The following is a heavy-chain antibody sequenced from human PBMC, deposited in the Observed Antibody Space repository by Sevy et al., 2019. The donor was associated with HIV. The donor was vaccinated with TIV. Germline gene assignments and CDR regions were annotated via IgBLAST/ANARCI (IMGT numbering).Heavy chain of an antibody. J-gene: IGHJ4*02. V-gene: IGHV3-21*04. CDR2: ISSSSNYI. D-gene: IGHD2-2*01. Sequence: GESLKISCADSGFTFSTYSMNWVRQGPGKGLEWVSSISSSSNYIYYADSVKGRFTVSRDNAKNSLYLQMNSLRAEDTAVYYCARDGGVVPAAIDYWGQGTLVTVSS. CDR1: GFTFSTYS. CDR3: ARDGGVVPAAIDY.